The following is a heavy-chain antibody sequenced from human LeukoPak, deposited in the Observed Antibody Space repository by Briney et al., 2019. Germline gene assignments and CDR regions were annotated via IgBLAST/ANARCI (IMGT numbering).Heavy chain of an antibody. Sequence: SETLSLTCTVSGGSLSSYYWSWIRQPPGKGLEWIGYIYYSGSTNYNPSLKSRVTISVDTSKNQFSLKLSSVTAADTAVYYCARKSGGAANWFDPWGQGTLVTVSS. CDR1: GGSLSSYY. CDR2: IYYSGST. V-gene: IGHV4-59*01. J-gene: IGHJ5*02. CDR3: ARKSGGAANWFDP. D-gene: IGHD6-25*01.